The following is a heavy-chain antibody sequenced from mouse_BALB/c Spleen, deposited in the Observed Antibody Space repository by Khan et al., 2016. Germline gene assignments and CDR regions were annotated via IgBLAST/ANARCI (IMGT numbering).Heavy chain of an antibody. CDR2: INPSTGYT. Sequence: QVQLKESGAELVKPGASVKMSCKASGYTFTSYWMHWVKQRPGQGLEWIGYINPSTGYTEYNQKFKDKATLTADKSSSTAYMQLSSLTSEDSAVYYCARKYGNYFDYWGQGTTLTVSS. V-gene: IGHV1-7*01. CDR1: GYTFTSYW. CDR3: ARKYGNYFDY. J-gene: IGHJ2*01. D-gene: IGHD2-10*02.